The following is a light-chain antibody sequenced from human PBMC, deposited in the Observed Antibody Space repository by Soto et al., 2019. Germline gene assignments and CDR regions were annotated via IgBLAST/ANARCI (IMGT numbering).Light chain of an antibody. Sequence: DIVMTQSPLSLPVTPGEPASISCSSSQSLLYTNGDNYLNWYVQKPGQSPQLLIYLGSFRASGVPDRFSGSGSGTDFTLRISEVEAEDVGVYYCMQALQTPLTFGGGTKGEIK. CDR2: LGS. J-gene: IGKJ4*01. CDR1: QSLLYTNGDNY. CDR3: MQALQTPLT. V-gene: IGKV2-28*01.